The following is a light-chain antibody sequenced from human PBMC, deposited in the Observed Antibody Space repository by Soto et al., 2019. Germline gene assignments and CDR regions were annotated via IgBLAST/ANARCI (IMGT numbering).Light chain of an antibody. V-gene: IGLV2-14*03. J-gene: IGLJ3*02. CDR3: TSYTSNSTLV. CDR1: TSDVGGYNY. Sequence: QSALTQPASVSGSPGRSITISCTGTTSDVGGYNYVSWYQRHPGKAPKLIIFDVTDRPSGVSDRFSGSKSGNTASLTITGVQAEDEADYYCTSYTSNSTLVFGGGTKLTVL. CDR2: DVT.